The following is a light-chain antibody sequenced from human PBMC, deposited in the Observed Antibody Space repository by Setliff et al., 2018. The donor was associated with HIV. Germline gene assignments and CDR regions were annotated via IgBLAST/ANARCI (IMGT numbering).Light chain of an antibody. V-gene: IGLV2-14*01. Sequence: QSALTQPASVSGSPGQSITISCTGTSSDVGGYNYVSWYQQHPGKAPKLMIYEVSNRPSGVSNRFSGSKSGNTASLTISGLQAEDEADYYCSSYTSTNTPWVFGGGTKVTV. CDR1: SSDVGGYNY. CDR2: EVS. CDR3: SSYTSTNTPWV. J-gene: IGLJ3*02.